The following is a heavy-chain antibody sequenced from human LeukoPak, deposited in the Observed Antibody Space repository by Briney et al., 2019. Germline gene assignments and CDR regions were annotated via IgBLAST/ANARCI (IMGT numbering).Heavy chain of an antibody. J-gene: IGHJ1*01. Sequence: EASVKVSCKASGGTFSSYAISWVRQAPGQGLEWMGGIIPIFGTANYAQKFQGRVTITADESTSTAYMELSSLRSEDTAVYYCARDPTFDYDSSGYYEYFQHWGQGTLVTVAS. CDR1: GGTFSSYA. CDR3: ARDPTFDYDSSGYYEYFQH. CDR2: IIPIFGTA. V-gene: IGHV1-69*13. D-gene: IGHD3-22*01.